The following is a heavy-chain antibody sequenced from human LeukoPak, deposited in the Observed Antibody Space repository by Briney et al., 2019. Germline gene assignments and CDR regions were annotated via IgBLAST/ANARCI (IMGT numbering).Heavy chain of an antibody. Sequence: ASVKVSCKASGGTSSSYAISWVRQAPGQGLEWMGGIIPIFGTANYAQKFQGRVTITADESTSTAYMELSSLRSEDTAVYYCARPSPYCSSTSCYDGNWFDPWGQGTLVTVSS. J-gene: IGHJ5*02. D-gene: IGHD2-2*01. CDR2: IIPIFGTA. CDR3: ARPSPYCSSTSCYDGNWFDP. V-gene: IGHV1-69*13. CDR1: GGTSSSYA.